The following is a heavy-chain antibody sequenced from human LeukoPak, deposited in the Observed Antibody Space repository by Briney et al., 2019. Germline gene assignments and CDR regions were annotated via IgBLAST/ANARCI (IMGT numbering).Heavy chain of an antibody. CDR3: ARETFDWPLNWFDP. V-gene: IGHV4-61*02. D-gene: IGHD3-9*01. Sequence: SETLSHTCTVSGGSISSDNYYWSWIRQPAGKGLEWIGRIYTSGSTNYNPSLKSRVTISVDTSKNQFSLKLSSVTAADTAVYYCARETFDWPLNWFDPWGQGTLVTVSS. J-gene: IGHJ5*02. CDR1: GGSISSDNYY. CDR2: IYTSGST.